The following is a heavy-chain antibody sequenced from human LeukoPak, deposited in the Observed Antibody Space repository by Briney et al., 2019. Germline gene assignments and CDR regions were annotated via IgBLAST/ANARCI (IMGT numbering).Heavy chain of an antibody. CDR3: ATLGIFGYEGDY. J-gene: IGHJ4*02. CDR1: GFTFDDYA. D-gene: IGHD5-12*01. Sequence: PEGSLRLSCAASGFTFDDYAMHWVRQAPGKGLEWVSGISWNSGSIGYADSVKGRFTISRDNAKNSLYLQMNSLRAEDTALYYCATLGIFGYEGDYWGQGTLVTVSS. CDR2: ISWNSGSI. V-gene: IGHV3-9*01.